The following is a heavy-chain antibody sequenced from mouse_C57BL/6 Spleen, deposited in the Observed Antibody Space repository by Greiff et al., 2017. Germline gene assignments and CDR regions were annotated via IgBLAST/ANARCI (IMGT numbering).Heavy chain of an antibody. V-gene: IGHV1-69*01. CDR1: GYTFTSYW. Sequence: VQLQQPGAELVMPGASVKLSCKASGYTFTSYWMHWVKQRPGQGLEWIGEMDPSDSYTNYNQKFKGKSTLTVDKSSSTAYMQLSSLTSEDSAVYNCARGEYSNSHYYAMDYWGQGTSVTVSS. J-gene: IGHJ4*01. CDR3: ARGEYSNSHYYAMDY. D-gene: IGHD2-5*01. CDR2: MDPSDSYT.